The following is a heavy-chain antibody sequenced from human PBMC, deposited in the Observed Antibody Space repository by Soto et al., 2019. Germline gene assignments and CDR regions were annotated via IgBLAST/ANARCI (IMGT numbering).Heavy chain of an antibody. CDR3: AHHSPHYYENWFDP. V-gene: IGHV2-5*02. D-gene: IGHD3-22*01. Sequence: QITLKESGPPLVKPTQTLTLTCTFSGFSLSTSGVGVGWIRQPPGKALEWLALIYWDDDKRYSPSLKSRLTITKYTSNNQVVLTITNMDPLVTATYYCAHHSPHYYENWFDPWGQGTLVTVSS. J-gene: IGHJ5*02. CDR1: GFSLSTSGVG. CDR2: IYWDDDK.